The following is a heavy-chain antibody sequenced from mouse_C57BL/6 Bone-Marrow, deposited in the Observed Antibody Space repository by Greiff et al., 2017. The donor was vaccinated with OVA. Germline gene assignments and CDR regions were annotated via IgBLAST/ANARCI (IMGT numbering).Heavy chain of an antibody. CDR2: IYPRSGNT. CDR1: GYTFTSYG. V-gene: IGHV1-81*01. CDR3: ARWHYSNLYAMDY. Sequence: QVQLKESGAELARPGASVKLSCKASGYTFTSYGISWVKQRTGQGLEWIGEIYPRSGNTYYNEKFKGKATLIADNSSSTAYMELRSLTSEDSAVYFCARWHYSNLYAMDYWGQGTSVTVSS. D-gene: IGHD2-5*01. J-gene: IGHJ4*01.